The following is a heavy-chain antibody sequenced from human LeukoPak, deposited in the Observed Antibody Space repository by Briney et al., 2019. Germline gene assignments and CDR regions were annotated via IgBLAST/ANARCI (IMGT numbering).Heavy chain of an antibody. D-gene: IGHD3-10*01. CDR3: ARALTKPLLWFGETFDY. CDR1: GGSFSGYY. J-gene: IGHJ4*02. Sequence: SETLSLTCAVYGGSFSGYYWSWIRQPPGKGLEWIGEINHSGSTNHNPSLKSRVTISVDTSKNQFSLKLSSVTAADTAVYYCARALTKPLLWFGETFDYWGQGTLVTVSS. V-gene: IGHV4-34*01. CDR2: INHSGST.